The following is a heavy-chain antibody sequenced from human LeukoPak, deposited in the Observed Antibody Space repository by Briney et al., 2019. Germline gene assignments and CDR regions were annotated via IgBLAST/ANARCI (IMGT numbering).Heavy chain of an antibody. Sequence: GGSRRLSCAASGFTISSYGMHWVRQAPGKGLEWVAVISYDGSNKYYADSVKGRFTISRDNSKNTLYLQMNSLRAEDTAVYYCAKGWSSSWNDAFDIWGQGTMVTVSS. J-gene: IGHJ3*02. V-gene: IGHV3-30*18. D-gene: IGHD6-13*01. CDR1: GFTISSYG. CDR3: AKGWSSSWNDAFDI. CDR2: ISYDGSNK.